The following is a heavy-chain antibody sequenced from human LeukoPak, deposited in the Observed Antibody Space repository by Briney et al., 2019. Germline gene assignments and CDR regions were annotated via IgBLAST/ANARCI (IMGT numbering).Heavy chain of an antibody. CDR1: GFTFSISA. V-gene: IGHV3-23*01. CDR2: ISGRSDHT. D-gene: IGHD2-15*01. Sequence: GGSLSLSCAPSGFTFSISAMAGAPHAPGRALECVSDISGRSDHTYYTDSVKGRFTISRDNSKNTLYLQMNSLRAEDTAVYYCATATPPYCSGGSCYLDYWGQGTLVTVSS. CDR3: ATATPPYCSGGSCYLDY. J-gene: IGHJ4*02.